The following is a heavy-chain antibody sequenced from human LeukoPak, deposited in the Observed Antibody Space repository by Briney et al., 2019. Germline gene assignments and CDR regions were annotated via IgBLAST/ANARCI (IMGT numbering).Heavy chain of an antibody. V-gene: IGHV4-34*01. CDR2: ISHTGRS. Sequence: SETLSLTCAIYRGSVSGYYWSWIRQSPGKGREWIGEISHTGRSKNNPSLKSRVTISEDMSKKQFSLKLNSVTAADTALYYCARGFDGLTGYYPPDYWSQGTLVTVSS. J-gene: IGHJ4*02. CDR1: RGSVSGYY. CDR3: ARGFDGLTGYYPPDY. D-gene: IGHD3-9*01.